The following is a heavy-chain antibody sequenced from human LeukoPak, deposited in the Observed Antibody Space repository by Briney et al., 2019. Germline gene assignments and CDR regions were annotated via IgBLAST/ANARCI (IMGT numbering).Heavy chain of an antibody. Sequence: ASVKVSCKASGYTFTGYYMHWVRQAPGQGLEWMGWINPNSGGTNYAQKFQGRVTMTRDTSISTAYMELSRLRSDDTAVYYCARVRGYCSGGSCYYGYWGQGTLVTVSS. D-gene: IGHD2-15*01. CDR3: ARVRGYCSGGSCYYGY. J-gene: IGHJ4*02. V-gene: IGHV1-2*02. CDR2: INPNSGGT. CDR1: GYTFTGYY.